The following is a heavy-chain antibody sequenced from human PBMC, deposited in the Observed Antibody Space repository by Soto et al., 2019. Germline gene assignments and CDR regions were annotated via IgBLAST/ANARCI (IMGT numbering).Heavy chain of an antibody. D-gene: IGHD6-13*01. CDR2: INAANGDT. J-gene: IGHJ5*02. CDR1: GYTFTSYG. CDR3: VRRHVSATGIDWFDP. Sequence: ASVKVSCNASGYTFTSYGIHWVRQAPGQRLEWMGWINAANGDTKYSPKFQGRVTITRDTSASTAYMELSSLRSEDTAVYYCVRRHVSATGIDWFDPWGQGTLVT. V-gene: IGHV1-3*01.